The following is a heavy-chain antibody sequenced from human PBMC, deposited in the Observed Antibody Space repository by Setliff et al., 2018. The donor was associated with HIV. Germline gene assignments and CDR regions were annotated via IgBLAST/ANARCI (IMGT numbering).Heavy chain of an antibody. CDR1: GYTFTSYG. D-gene: IGHD3-22*01. CDR3: AKTYYYDSSGPDAFDI. V-gene: IGHV1-18*01. J-gene: IGHJ3*02. Sequence: GASVKVSCKASGYTFTSYGISWVRQAPGQGLEWMGWISAYNGNTNYAQKLQGRVTMTTDTSTSTAYMELRSLRSDDTAVYYCAKTYYYDSSGPDAFDIWGQGTMVTVSS. CDR2: ISAYNGNT.